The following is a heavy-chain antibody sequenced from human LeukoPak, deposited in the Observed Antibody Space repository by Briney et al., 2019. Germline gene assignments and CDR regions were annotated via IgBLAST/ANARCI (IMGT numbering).Heavy chain of an antibody. CDR3: ARSKRVYGDRPLDY. CDR1: GFTFNSYW. CDR2: IKQDGSEK. Sequence: GGSLRLSCAASGFTFNSYWMSWVRQAPGKGLEWVANIKQDGSEKYYVDSVKGRFTISRDNAKSSLYLQMNSLRAEDTAVYYCARSKRVYGDRPLDYWGQGTLVTVSS. V-gene: IGHV3-7*01. J-gene: IGHJ4*02. D-gene: IGHD4-17*01.